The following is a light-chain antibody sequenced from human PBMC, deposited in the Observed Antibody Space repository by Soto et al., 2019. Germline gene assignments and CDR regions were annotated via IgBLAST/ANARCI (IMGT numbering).Light chain of an antibody. CDR2: LSSDGSH. CDR1: SGHSSYA. Sequence: QPVLTQSPSASASLGASVKLTCTLNSGHSSYAIAWHQQQPEKGPRYLMKLSSDGSHSKGDGIPDRFSGSSSGAERYLTLSSLQSEDEADYFCPTWDTGARVVFGGGTKGTVL. J-gene: IGLJ2*01. V-gene: IGLV4-69*01. CDR3: PTWDTGARVV.